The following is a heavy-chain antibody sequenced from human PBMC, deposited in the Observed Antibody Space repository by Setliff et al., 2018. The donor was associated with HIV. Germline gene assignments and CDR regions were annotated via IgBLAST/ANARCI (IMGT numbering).Heavy chain of an antibody. CDR1: GRAFTGYF. J-gene: IGHJ5*01. CDR2: INHSGGV. CDR3: AAKPMIRGKPFDS. V-gene: IGHV4-34*01. D-gene: IGHD3-10*01. Sequence: PSETLSLTCAVYGRAFTGYFWTWIRHFPGKGLEWIGEINHSGGVNYNPSLKSRVNISVDMSKNQVSLKVTSVNVADTATYFCAAKPMIRGKPFDSWGQGTLVTVSS.